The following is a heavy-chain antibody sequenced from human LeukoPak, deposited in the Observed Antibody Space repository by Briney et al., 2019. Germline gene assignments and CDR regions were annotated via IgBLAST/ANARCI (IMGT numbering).Heavy chain of an antibody. Sequence: GGSLRLSCAASGFSFSDYTMNWVRQAPGKGLEWVSSISSSSSYIFYADSVKGRFTISRDNSKNTLYLQMNSLRAEDTAVYYCARGRSGWGEIDYWGQGTLVTVSS. D-gene: IGHD6-19*01. CDR3: ARGRSGWGEIDY. V-gene: IGHV3-21*04. CDR2: ISSSSSYI. CDR1: GFSFSDYT. J-gene: IGHJ4*02.